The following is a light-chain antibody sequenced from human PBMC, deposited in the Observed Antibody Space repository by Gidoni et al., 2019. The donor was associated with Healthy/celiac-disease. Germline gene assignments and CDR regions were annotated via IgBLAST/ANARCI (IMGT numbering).Light chain of an antibody. CDR3: QSYDSSLSRV. V-gene: IGLV1-40*01. CDR1: SYNIGAGYD. Sequence: QSVLTQPPSVSGAPGQSVTISCTGSSYNIGAGYDVHWYQQLPGTAPKLLIYGNSNRPSGVPDRFSCSKSGTSASLAITGLQAEDEADYYCQSYDSSLSRVFGGGTKLTVL. J-gene: IGLJ3*02. CDR2: GNS.